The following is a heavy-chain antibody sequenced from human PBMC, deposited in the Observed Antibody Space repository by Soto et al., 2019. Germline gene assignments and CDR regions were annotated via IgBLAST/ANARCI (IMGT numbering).Heavy chain of an antibody. CDR1: GGSISSGDYY. J-gene: IGHJ6*02. D-gene: IGHD3-10*01. CDR2: IYYSWST. Sequence: PSETLSLTCTVSGGSISSGDYYLSWIRHPPGKGLEWIGYIYYSWSTYYNPSLKSRVTISVDTSTNQFSLNLSSVTAADTAVYSCARQFEDPSYYYGSGDGGADYYYGMDVWGQGATVNVSS. V-gene: IGHV4-30-4*01. CDR3: ARQFEDPSYYYGSGDGGADYYYGMDV.